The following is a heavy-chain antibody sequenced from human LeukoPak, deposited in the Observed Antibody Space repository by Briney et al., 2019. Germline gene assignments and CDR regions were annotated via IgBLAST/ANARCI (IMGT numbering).Heavy chain of an antibody. CDR1: GGSFSGYY. CDR2: IYTSGST. CDR3: ARVRGYSYVDAFDI. Sequence: SETLSLTCAVYGGSFSGYYWSWIRQPAGKGLERIGRIYTSGSTNYNPSLKSRVTISVDTSKNQFSLKLSSVTAADTAVYYCARVRGYSYVDAFDIWGQGTMVTVSS. V-gene: IGHV4-59*10. J-gene: IGHJ3*02. D-gene: IGHD5-18*01.